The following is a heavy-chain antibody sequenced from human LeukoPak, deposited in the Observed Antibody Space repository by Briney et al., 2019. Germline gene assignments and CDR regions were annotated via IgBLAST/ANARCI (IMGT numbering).Heavy chain of an antibody. V-gene: IGHV4-38-2*02. J-gene: IGHJ4*02. CDR2: IYHSGST. D-gene: IGHD6-13*01. Sequence: SETLSLTCAVSGYSISSGYYWGWIRQPPGKGLEWIGSIYHSGSTYYNPSLKSRVTISVDTSKNQFPLKLSSVTAADTAVYYCAREHPKTSSSWYEFVDYWGQGTLVTVSS. CDR3: AREHPKTSSSWYEFVDY. CDR1: GYSISSGYY.